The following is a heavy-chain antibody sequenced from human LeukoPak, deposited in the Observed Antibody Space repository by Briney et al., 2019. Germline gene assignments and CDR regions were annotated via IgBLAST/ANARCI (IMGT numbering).Heavy chain of an antibody. CDR1: GGSISSSSYY. D-gene: IGHD6-19*01. Sequence: PSETLSLTCTVSGGSISSSSYYWSWIRQPPGKGLEWIGEINHSGSTNYNPSLKSRVTISVDTSKNQFSLKLSSVTAADTAVHYCARRLAISGWYRSSWFDPWGQGTLVTVSS. CDR3: ARRLAISGWYRSSWFDP. J-gene: IGHJ5*02. CDR2: INHSGST. V-gene: IGHV4-39*07.